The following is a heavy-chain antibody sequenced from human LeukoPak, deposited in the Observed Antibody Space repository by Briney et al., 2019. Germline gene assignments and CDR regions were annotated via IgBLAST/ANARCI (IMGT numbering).Heavy chain of an antibody. CDR1: GYIFTGYY. CDR3: ATWGSSSSPLPTMDV. V-gene: IGHV1-46*01. D-gene: IGHD6-13*01. CDR2: IDPSGGST. J-gene: IGHJ6*02. Sequence: ASVKVPCKASGYIFTGYYMHWVRQAPGQGLEWMGIIDPSGGSTSYAQNFQGRVTMARDTSTSTVYMELSSLRSEDTAVYYCATWGSSSSPLPTMDVWGQGTTVTVSS.